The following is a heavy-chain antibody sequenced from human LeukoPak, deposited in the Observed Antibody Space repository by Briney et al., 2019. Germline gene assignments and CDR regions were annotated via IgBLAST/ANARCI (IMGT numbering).Heavy chain of an antibody. J-gene: IGHJ6*02. D-gene: IGHD3-3*01. CDR3: ARSPNYDFWSGYYSYYYYYYGMDV. V-gene: IGHV1-18*01. Sequence: ASVKVSCKASGYTFTSYGISWVRQAPGQGLEWMGWISAYNGNTNYAQKLQGRVTMTTDTSTSTAYMELRSLRSDDTAVYYCARSPNYDFWSGYYSYYYYYYGMDVWGQGTTVTVSS. CDR1: GYTFTSYG. CDR2: ISAYNGNT.